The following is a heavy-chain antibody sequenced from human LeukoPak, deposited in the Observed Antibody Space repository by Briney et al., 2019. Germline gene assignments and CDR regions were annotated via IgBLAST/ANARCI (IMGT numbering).Heavy chain of an antibody. D-gene: IGHD4-11*01. J-gene: IGHJ4*02. CDR3: AREGSNSLLWY. CDR1: GYIFTNFD. V-gene: IGHV1-2*02. CDR2: INPNSGGT. Sequence: ASVKVSCKASGYIFTNFDINWVRLATGQGLEWMGWINPNSGGTNYAQKFQGRVTMTRDTSISTAYMELSRLRSDDTAVYYCAREGSNSLLWYWGQGTLVTVSS.